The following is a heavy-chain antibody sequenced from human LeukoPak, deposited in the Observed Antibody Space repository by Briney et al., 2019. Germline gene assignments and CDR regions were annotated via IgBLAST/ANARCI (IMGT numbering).Heavy chain of an antibody. CDR3: ARDRGSSDYYYYGMDV. D-gene: IGHD6-13*01. CDR2: ISAYNGNT. J-gene: IGHJ6*02. V-gene: IGHV1-18*01. Sequence: ASVKVSCKASGYTFTSYGISWARQAPGQGLEWMGWISAYNGNTNYAQKLQGRVTMTTDTSTSTAYMELRSLRSDDTAVYYCARDRGSSDYYYYGMDVWGQGTTVTVSS. CDR1: GYTFTSYG.